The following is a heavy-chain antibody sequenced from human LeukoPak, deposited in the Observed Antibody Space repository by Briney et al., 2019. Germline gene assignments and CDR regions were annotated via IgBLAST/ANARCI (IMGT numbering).Heavy chain of an antibody. D-gene: IGHD6-13*01. V-gene: IGHV3-23*01. Sequence: PGGSLRLSRASSGFTFSTYAMSWVRQAPGKGLEWVSIISDSGDNTYYADSVKGRFTISRDNSKHTLYLQMISLRAEDTAVYFCAKDGKVGAASYYYDYWGQGAQVTVSS. CDR3: AKDGKVGAASYYYDY. CDR2: ISDSGDNT. J-gene: IGHJ4*02. CDR1: GFTFSTYA.